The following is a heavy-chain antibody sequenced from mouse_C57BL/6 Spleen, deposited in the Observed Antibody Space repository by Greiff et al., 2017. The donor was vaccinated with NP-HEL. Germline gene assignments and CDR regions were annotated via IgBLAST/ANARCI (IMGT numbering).Heavy chain of an antibody. V-gene: IGHV7-1*01. Sequence: EVKLVESGGGLVQSGRSLRLSCATSGFTFSDFSMEWVRQAPGKGLEWIAASRNKANDSTTEYSASVKGRFIVSRDTSNSTLYLEKNDLKAEKTDIYYGERDATVTTVVAKDWYFDVWGTGTTVTVSS. D-gene: IGHD1-1*01. J-gene: IGHJ1*03. CDR2: SRNKANDSTT. CDR3: ERDATVTTVVAKDWYFDV. CDR1: GFTFSDFS.